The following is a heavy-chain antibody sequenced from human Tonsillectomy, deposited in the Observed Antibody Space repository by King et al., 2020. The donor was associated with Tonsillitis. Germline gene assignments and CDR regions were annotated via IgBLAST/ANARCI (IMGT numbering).Heavy chain of an antibody. CDR2: INPSGDST. CDR1: GYTFTSYY. D-gene: IGHD5-24*01. Sequence: VQLVQSGAEVKKPGASVKVSCKASGYTFTSYYMHWVRQAPGQGLEWMGIINPSGDSTSYAQKFKGRVTMTRATSTSTVYMELRSLRSEDTAVYYCVRGDGYSPWNLDLWGRGPLVTVSP. CDR3: VRGDGYSPWNLDL. V-gene: IGHV1-46*01. J-gene: IGHJ2*01.